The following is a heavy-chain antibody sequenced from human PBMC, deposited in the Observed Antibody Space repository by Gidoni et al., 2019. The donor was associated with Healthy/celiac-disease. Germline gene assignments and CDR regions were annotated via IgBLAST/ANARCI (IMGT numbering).Heavy chain of an antibody. V-gene: IGHV3-33*01. Sequence: QVQLVESGGGVVQPGRSLRLSCAASGFTFSSYGMHWVRQAPGKGLEWVAVRWYDGSNKYYADSVKGRFTISRDNSKNTLYLQMNSLRAEDTAVYYCARDGHGIDGDSSGYSEAPDYWGQGTLVTVSS. CDR3: ARDGHGIDGDSSGYSEAPDY. J-gene: IGHJ4*02. CDR1: GFTFSSYG. D-gene: IGHD3-22*01. CDR2: RWYDGSNK.